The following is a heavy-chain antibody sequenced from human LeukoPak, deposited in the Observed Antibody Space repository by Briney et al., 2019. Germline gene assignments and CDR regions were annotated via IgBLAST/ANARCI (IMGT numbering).Heavy chain of an antibody. CDR1: GGTFSSYA. Sequence: ASVKVSCKASGGTFSSYAISWVRQAPGQRLEWMGWINAGNGNTKYSQKFQGRVTITRDTSASTAYMELSSLRSEDTAVYYCARDRPPLYYFDYWGQGTLVTVSS. CDR3: ARDRPPLYYFDY. V-gene: IGHV1-3*01. D-gene: IGHD2-15*01. CDR2: INAGNGNT. J-gene: IGHJ4*02.